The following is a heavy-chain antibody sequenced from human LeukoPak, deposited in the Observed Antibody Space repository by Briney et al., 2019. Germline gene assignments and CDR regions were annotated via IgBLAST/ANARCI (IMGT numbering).Heavy chain of an antibody. CDR2: ISGSGGST. V-gene: IGHV3-23*01. J-gene: IGHJ4*02. D-gene: IGHD3-10*01. Sequence: GGSLRLSCAASGFTFSSYAMSWVRQAPGKGLEWVSAISGSGGSTYYADSVKGRFTISRDNSKNTLYLQMNSLRVEDTAVYYCARAPSGDPGGVDSWGQGTLVTVSS. CDR1: GFTFSSYA. CDR3: ARAPSGDPGGVDS.